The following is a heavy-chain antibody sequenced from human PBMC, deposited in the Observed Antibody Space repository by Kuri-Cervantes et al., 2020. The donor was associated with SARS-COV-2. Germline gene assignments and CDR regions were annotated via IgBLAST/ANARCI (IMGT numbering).Heavy chain of an antibody. Sequence: AVKVSCKASGGTYSSYAISWVRQAPGQGFEWMGGIIPLLGTTTYTQRSRDRLTITAGKSTNTAYMELSSLRSEDTAVYYSARGGPNPIFGGVIRGDWFDPWGQGTLVTVSS. J-gene: IGHJ5*02. CDR1: GGTYSSYA. CDR3: ARGGPNPIFGGVIRGDWFDP. V-gene: IGHV1-69*10. D-gene: IGHD3-3*01. CDR2: IIPLLGTT.